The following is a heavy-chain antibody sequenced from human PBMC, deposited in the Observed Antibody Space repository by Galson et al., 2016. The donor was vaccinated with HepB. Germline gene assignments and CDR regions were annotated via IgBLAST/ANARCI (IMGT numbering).Heavy chain of an antibody. V-gene: IGHV3-23*01. J-gene: IGHJ4*02. CDR3: ARAYRDSTGWYGRNDD. Sequence: SLRLSCAASGFTFSSYAMGWVRQTPGEGLEWVSAINGGNTYYADSVKGRFTISRDTSKNTLYRQMNSLRAEDTAVYYCARAYRDSTGWYGRNDDWGQGTLVTVSS. CDR2: INGGNT. D-gene: IGHD6-19*01. CDR1: GFTFSSYA.